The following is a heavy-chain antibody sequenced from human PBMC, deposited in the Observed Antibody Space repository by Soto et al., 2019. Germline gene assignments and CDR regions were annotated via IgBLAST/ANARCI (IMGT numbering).Heavy chain of an antibody. CDR1: GGSFSGYY. Sequence: QVQLQQWGAGLLKPSETLSLTCAVYGGSFSGYYWSWIRQPPGKGLEWIGEINHSGSTNYNPSLKSRVTISVDTSKNQFYLKLSSVTAADTAVYYCARGATIFGVALTYYYYYYGMDVWGQGTTVTVSS. V-gene: IGHV4-34*01. D-gene: IGHD3-3*01. CDR3: ARGATIFGVALTYYYYYYGMDV. CDR2: INHSGST. J-gene: IGHJ6*02.